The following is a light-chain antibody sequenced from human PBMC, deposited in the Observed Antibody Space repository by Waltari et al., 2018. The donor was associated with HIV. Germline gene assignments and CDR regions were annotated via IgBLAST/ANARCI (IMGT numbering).Light chain of an antibody. Sequence: SYVLTQPPSVSVAPGKTARITRVGNNIGTNSVYCYQQKQGQAPVLGINYDSDRPSGIPERFSGSNAGNTATLTISRVEAGDEADYYCQVWDTTSEHRVFGGQTKLTVL. CDR1: NIGTNS. CDR3: QVWDTTSEHRV. V-gene: IGLV3-21*04. CDR2: YDS. J-gene: IGLJ3*02.